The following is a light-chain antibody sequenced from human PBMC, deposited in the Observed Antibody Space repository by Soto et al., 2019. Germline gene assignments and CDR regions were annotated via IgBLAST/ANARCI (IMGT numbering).Light chain of an antibody. CDR2: GAS. CDR1: ESVSSSY. CDR3: QLYTSSPLT. Sequence: EIVLTQSPGTLSLSPGERATLSCRASESVSSSYLAWYQQKPGQAPRLLIYGASRRATGIPDRFSGSGSGTDFTLTISILEPEDFAVYYCQLYTSSPLTFGGGTKVEIK. V-gene: IGKV3-20*01. J-gene: IGKJ4*01.